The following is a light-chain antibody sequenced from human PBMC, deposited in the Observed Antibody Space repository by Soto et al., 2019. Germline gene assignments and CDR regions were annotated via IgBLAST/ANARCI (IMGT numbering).Light chain of an antibody. CDR2: EVN. V-gene: IGLV2-8*01. Sequence: QPALNKPPSSSGSPGESVTISCTGTSSDVGGYNHVSWYQQHPGKAPKLMIYEVNKRPSGVPDRFSGSKSGNTASLTVSGLQAEDEAEYYCSSYAGSRYVFGTGTKVTVL. CDR1: SSDVGGYNH. J-gene: IGLJ1*01. CDR3: SSYAGSRYV.